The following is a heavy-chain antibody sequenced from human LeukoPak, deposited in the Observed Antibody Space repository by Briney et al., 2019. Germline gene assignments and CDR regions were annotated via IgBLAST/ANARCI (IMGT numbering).Heavy chain of an antibody. CDR3: AKFPPFGLKPDWFDP. CDR2: ISGSGGST. D-gene: IGHD3-10*01. Sequence: PGGSLRPSCAASGFTFSSYAMSWVRQAPGKGLEWVSAISGSGGSTYYADSVKGRFTISRDNSKNTLYLQMNSLRAEDTAVYYCAKFPPFGLKPDWFDPWGQGTLVTVSS. J-gene: IGHJ5*02. V-gene: IGHV3-23*01. CDR1: GFTFSSYA.